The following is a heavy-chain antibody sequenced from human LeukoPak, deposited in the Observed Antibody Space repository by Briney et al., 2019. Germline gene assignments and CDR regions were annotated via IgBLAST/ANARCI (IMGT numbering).Heavy chain of an antibody. CDR3: ARGLYYYGSGSYPVGYFDY. Sequence: SETLSLTCAVSGYSISSGYYWGWIRQPPGKGLEWIGSIYHSGSTYYNPSLKSRVTISVDTSKNQFSLKLSSVTAADTAVYYCARGLYYYGSGSYPVGYFDYWGQGTLVTGSS. V-gene: IGHV4-38-2*01. CDR1: GYSISSGYY. J-gene: IGHJ4*02. D-gene: IGHD3-10*01. CDR2: IYHSGST.